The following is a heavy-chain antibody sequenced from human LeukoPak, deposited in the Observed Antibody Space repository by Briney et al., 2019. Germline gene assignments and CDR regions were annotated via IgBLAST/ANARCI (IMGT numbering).Heavy chain of an antibody. V-gene: IGHV1-2*06. CDR3: ARVTDYDSNWFDP. D-gene: IGHD3-3*01. J-gene: IGHJ5*02. CDR2: INPNSGDT. CDR1: GCTFTGYY. Sequence: ASVKVSCTASGCTFTGYYVHWVRQAPGQGLEWMGRINPNSGDTNYAQKFQGRVTMTRDTSISTAYMELSSLRSEDTAVYYCARVTDYDSNWFDPWGQGTLVTVSS.